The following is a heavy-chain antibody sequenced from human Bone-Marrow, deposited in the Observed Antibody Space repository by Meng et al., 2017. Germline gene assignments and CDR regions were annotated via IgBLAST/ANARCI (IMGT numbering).Heavy chain of an antibody. J-gene: IGHJ5*02. CDR1: GDTFTGYY. CDR2: INPNSGGT. V-gene: IGHV1-2*02. Sequence: ASVKISCKASGDTFTGYYMLWVRQAPGQGLEWMGWINPNSGGTNYAQKFQGRVTMTRDTSISTAYMELSRLRSDDTAVYYCARARRPTRYFEGLNWFDPWGQGTLVTVSS. CDR3: ARARRPTRYFEGLNWFDP. D-gene: IGHD3-9*01.